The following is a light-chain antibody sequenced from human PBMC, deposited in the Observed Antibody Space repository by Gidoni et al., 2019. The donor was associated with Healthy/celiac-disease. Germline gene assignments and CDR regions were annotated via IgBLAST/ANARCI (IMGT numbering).Light chain of an antibody. CDR2: DAS. CDR1: QSASSNY. Sequence: EIVLTQSPGTLSLSLGERATLSCRASQSASSNYLAWYQQKPGQAPRLLIYDASIRATGIPDRFIGSGSGTDVTLTISRLEPEDFAVYYCQQYGSSPRFTFGPXTKVDIK. CDR3: QQYGSSPRFT. V-gene: IGKV3-20*01. J-gene: IGKJ3*01.